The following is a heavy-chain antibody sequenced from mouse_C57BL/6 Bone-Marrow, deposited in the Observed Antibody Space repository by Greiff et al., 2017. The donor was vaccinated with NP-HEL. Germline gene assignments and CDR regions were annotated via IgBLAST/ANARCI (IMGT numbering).Heavy chain of an antibody. CDR3: ARRLRLPAWFAY. CDR2: IYPRSGNT. CDR1: GYTFTSYG. V-gene: IGHV1-81*01. D-gene: IGHD3-2*02. J-gene: IGHJ3*01. Sequence: VHLVESGAELARPGASVKLSCKASGYTFTSYGISWVKQRTGQGLEWIGEIYPRSGNTYYNEKFKGKATMTADKSSSTAYMELRSLTSEDSAVYFFARRLRLPAWFAYWGQGTLVTVSA.